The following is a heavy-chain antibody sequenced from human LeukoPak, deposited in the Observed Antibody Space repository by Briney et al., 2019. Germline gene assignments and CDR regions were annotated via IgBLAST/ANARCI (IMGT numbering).Heavy chain of an antibody. V-gene: IGHV3-7*01. D-gene: IGHD1-26*01. CDR2: IKQDGSEK. Sequence: GRSLRLSCAASGFTFSSYGMHWVRQAPGKGLEWVANIKQDGSEKYYVDSVKGRFTISRDNAKNSLYLQMNSLRAEDTAVYYCARDGRYVGVYYYYYYMDVWGKGTTVTVSS. J-gene: IGHJ6*03. CDR3: ARDGRYVGVYYYYYYMDV. CDR1: GFTFSSYG.